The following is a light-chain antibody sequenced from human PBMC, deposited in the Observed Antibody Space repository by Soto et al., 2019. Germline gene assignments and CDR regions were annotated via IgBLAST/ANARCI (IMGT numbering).Light chain of an antibody. V-gene: IGLV1-44*01. J-gene: IGLJ3*02. CDR3: AAWHDSRNAWV. CDR1: SSQIGSNT. CDR2: DND. Sequence: QAVVTQPPSLSGTPGQRVTISCSGSSSQIGSNTVSWYQQLPGKDPKLLIYDNDRRPSGVPDRFSGSKSGTSGSLAISDLHSEDEAEYFCAAWHDSRNAWVFGGGTKLTVL.